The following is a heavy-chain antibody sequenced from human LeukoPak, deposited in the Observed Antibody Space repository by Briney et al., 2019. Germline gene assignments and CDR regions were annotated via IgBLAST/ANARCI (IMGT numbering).Heavy chain of an antibody. CDR3: AKDRDYYLVGFFDY. CDR2: ISGSGVTT. V-gene: IGHV3-23*01. CDR1: GLTFSSYA. Sequence: SGGSLRLSCAASGLTFSSYAMSWVRQAPGKGLEWVSAISGSGVTTYYADSVKGRFTISRDNSKNTLYLQMNSLRAEDTALYYFAKDRDYYLVGFFDYWAQGTLVTVSS. J-gene: IGHJ4*02. D-gene: IGHD3-10*01.